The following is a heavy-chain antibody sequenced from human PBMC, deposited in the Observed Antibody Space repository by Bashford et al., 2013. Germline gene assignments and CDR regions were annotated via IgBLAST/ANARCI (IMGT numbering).Heavy chain of an antibody. D-gene: IGHD6-25*01. CDR3: ARIGFAALAYGMDV. CDR2: IWYGGSTT. V-gene: IGHV3-33*01. CDR1: GFSFNNYG. J-gene: IGHJ6*02. Sequence: GSLRLSCAASGFSFNNYGMNWVRQAPGKGLEWVAGIWYGGSTTYYADSVKGRFTISRDNSKNTLFLQMNSLRGEDTAVYYCARIGFAALAYGMDVWGQGTTVTVSS.